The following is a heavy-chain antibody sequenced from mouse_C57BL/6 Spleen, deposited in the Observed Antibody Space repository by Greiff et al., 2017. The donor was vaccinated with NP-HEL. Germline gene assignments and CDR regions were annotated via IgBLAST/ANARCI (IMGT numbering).Heavy chain of an antibody. V-gene: IGHV1-82*01. CDR2: IYPGDGDT. J-gene: IGHJ4*01. CDR3: ARLEVTTAMDY. Sequence: QVQLQQSGPELVKPGASVKISCKASGYAFSSSWLNWVKQRPGTGLEWIGRIYPGDGDTNYNGKFKGKATLTADKYSSTAYMQLSSLTSEDAAVYLCARLEVTTAMDYWGQGTSVTVSS. CDR1: GYAFSSSW. D-gene: IGHD2-2*01.